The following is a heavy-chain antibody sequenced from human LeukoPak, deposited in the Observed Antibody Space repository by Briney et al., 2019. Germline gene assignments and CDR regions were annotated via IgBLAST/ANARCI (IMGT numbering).Heavy chain of an antibody. J-gene: IGHJ4*02. Sequence: QPGRSLRLSCAASGFTFSSYGMHWVRQAPGKGLEWVAAISYDGSNKYYADSVKGRFTISRDNSKNTLYLQMNSLRAEDTAVYYCAKTSSGRGAFDYWGQGTLVTVSS. CDR1: GFTFSSYG. D-gene: IGHD6-25*01. V-gene: IGHV3-30*18. CDR2: ISYDGSNK. CDR3: AKTSSGRGAFDY.